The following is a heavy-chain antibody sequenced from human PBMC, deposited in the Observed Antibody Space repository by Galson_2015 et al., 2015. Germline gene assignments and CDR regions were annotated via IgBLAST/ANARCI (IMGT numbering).Heavy chain of an antibody. Sequence: QSGAEVKKPGESLKISCKGSGYSFNTYWIGWVRQMPGKGLEWMGIIYPADSDTRYSPSFQGQVTMSADKSTSTAYLQWSSLKASDTAIYYCARRITIFGVVSVYYFDNWGQGTLVTVSS. CDR2: IYPADSDT. J-gene: IGHJ4*02. V-gene: IGHV5-51*03. CDR3: ARRITIFGVVSVYYFDN. CDR1: GYSFNTYW. D-gene: IGHD3-3*01.